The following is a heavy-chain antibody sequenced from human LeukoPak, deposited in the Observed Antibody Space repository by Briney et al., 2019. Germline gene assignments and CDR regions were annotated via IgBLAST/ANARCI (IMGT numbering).Heavy chain of an antibody. V-gene: IGHV1-8*01. CDR3: ASSYSSSWTTRGYYGMDV. CDR1: GYTFTSYD. D-gene: IGHD6-13*01. Sequence: ASVKVSCKASGYTFTSYDINWVRQATGQGVEWMGWMNPNSGNTGYAQKFQGRVTMTRNTSISTAYMELSSLRSEDTAVYYCASSYSSSWTTRGYYGMDVWGQGTTVTVSS. CDR2: MNPNSGNT. J-gene: IGHJ6*02.